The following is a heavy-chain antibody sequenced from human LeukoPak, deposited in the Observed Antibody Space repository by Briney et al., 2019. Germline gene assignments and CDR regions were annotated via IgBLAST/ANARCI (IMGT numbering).Heavy chain of an antibody. CDR2: ISWNSGSI. V-gene: IGHV3-9*01. CDR3: AKDHGYYYDSSGYYNL. Sequence: GGSLRLSCAASGFTFSSYAMSWVRQAPGEGLEWVSGISWNSGSIGYADSVKGRFTISRDNAKNFLYLQMNSLRAEDTALYYCAKDHGYYYDSSGYYNLWGQGTLVTVSS. J-gene: IGHJ5*02. CDR1: GFTFSSYA. D-gene: IGHD3-22*01.